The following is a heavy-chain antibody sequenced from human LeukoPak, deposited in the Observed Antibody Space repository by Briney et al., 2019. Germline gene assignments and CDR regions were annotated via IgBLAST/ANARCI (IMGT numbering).Heavy chain of an antibody. CDR3: YGGNAEH. V-gene: IGHV3-74*03. CDR1: GFTFSSYW. Sequence: GGSLRLSCAASGFTFSSYWMHWVRQAPGKGLMWVSGINTDGSSTMYADSVKGRFTISRDNAKNTLYLQMNSLRAEDTAVYHCYGGNAEHWGQGTLVTVSS. D-gene: IGHD4-23*01. J-gene: IGHJ1*01. CDR2: INTDGSST.